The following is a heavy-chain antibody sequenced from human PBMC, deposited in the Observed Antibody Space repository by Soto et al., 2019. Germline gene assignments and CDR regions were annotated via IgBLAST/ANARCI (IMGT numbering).Heavy chain of an antibody. Sequence: QVQLVESGGGEVQPGTSLRLSCAASGFTFSRSPMHRVRQAPGKGLDWVGLISADGSSQHYADSVRGRFIISRDNFRNTMSLQMDRLKPEDTAVYYCARPVVAGTPDYWGQGALVSVSS. J-gene: IGHJ4*02. CDR3: ARPVVAGTPDY. V-gene: IGHV3-30-3*01. D-gene: IGHD2-15*01. CDR2: ISADGSSQ. CDR1: GFTFSRSP.